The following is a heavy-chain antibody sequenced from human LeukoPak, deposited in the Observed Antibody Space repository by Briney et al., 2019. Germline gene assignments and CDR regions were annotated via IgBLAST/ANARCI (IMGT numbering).Heavy chain of an antibody. D-gene: IGHD1-26*01. CDR3: ARETVVGATNYFDY. CDR1: GFTFSSNY. V-gene: IGHV3-53*01. J-gene: IGHJ4*02. CDR2: IFSDGGT. Sequence: GGSLRLSCAASGFTFSSNYMSWVRQAPGKGLEWVSIIFSDGGTSYADSVKGRFTISRDNSKSTLYLQMNSLRAEDTAVYYCARETVVGATNYFDYWGQGTLVTVSS.